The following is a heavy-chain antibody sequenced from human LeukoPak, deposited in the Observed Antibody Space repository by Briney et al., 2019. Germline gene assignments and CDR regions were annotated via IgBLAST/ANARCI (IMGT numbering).Heavy chain of an antibody. V-gene: IGHV3-7*01. CDR2: IKQDGSQR. J-gene: IGHJ4*02. CDR3: ARRGGSSSRRSLIDY. CDR1: GFTFSDYW. D-gene: IGHD6-6*01. Sequence: GGSLRLSCTASGFTFSDYWMTWVRQAPGKGPEWVANIKQDGSQRYYVDSVRGRFTISRDNAKNSLFLQMNGLRAEDTAVYYCARRGGSSSRRSLIDYWGQGTLVTLSS.